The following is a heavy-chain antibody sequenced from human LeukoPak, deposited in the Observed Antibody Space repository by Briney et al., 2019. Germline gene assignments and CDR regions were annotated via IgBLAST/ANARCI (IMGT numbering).Heavy chain of an antibody. CDR1: GFTFSSYW. CDR2: INTDGSST. D-gene: IGHD6-13*01. V-gene: IGHV3-74*01. Sequence: GGSLRLSCAASGFTFSSYWMHWVRQVPGKGLVWVSRINTDGSSTTYADSVKGRFTISRDNAKNTLYLQMNGLRAEDTAVYYCARAPQPLAAAGTDYFDYWGQGTLVTVSS. J-gene: IGHJ4*02. CDR3: ARAPQPLAAAGTDYFDY.